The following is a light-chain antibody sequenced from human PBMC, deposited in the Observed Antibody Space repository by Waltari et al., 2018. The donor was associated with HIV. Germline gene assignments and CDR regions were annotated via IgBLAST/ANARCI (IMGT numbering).Light chain of an antibody. V-gene: IGLV1-44*01. CDR3: AVWDDSLNGNVI. CDR1: TSNIGSNA. Sequence: QSVLTQPPPTSGTPGQRVTISCSGSTSNIGSNAVNWYQQLPGTAPKLVIYTNNQRMPGVPDRFTGSKSGTSASLAISGLQSEDEAHYYCAVWDDSLNGNVIFGGGTKLTVL. J-gene: IGLJ2*01. CDR2: TNN.